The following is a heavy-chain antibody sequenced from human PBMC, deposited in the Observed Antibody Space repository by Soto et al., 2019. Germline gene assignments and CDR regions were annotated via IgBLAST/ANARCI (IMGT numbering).Heavy chain of an antibody. CDR2: IYYSGST. J-gene: IGHJ6*02. D-gene: IGHD6-13*01. CDR1: GGSISSYY. CDR3: ARVKQQLVQTYYYYYYGMDV. Sequence: EPLSLTCTVSGGSISSYYWSWIRQPPGKGLEWIGYIYYSGSTNYNPSLKSRVTISVDTSKNQFSLKLSSVTAADTAVYYCARVKQQLVQTYYYYYYGMDVWGQGTTVTVSS. V-gene: IGHV4-59*01.